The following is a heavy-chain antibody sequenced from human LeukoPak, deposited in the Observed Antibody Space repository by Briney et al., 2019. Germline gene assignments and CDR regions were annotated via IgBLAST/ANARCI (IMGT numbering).Heavy chain of an antibody. J-gene: IGHJ6*03. Sequence: SETLSLTCAVYGGSFSGYYWSWIRQPPGKGLEWIGEINHSGSTNYNPSLKSRVTISVDTSKNQFSLKLSSVTAADTAVYYCAREGGSSARRGVYYYYMDVWGKGTTVTVSS. CDR1: GGSFSGYY. CDR3: AREGGSSARRGVYYYYMDV. D-gene: IGHD6-6*01. CDR2: INHSGST. V-gene: IGHV4-34*01.